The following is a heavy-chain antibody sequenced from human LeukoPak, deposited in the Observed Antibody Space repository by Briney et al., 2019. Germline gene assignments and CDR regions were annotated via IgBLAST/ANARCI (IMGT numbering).Heavy chain of an antibody. D-gene: IGHD3-3*01. V-gene: IGHV3-23*01. CDR2: ISGSGGST. J-gene: IGHJ4*02. Sequence: HAGGSLRLXCAASGFTFSSYAMSWDRQAPGKGLEWVSAISGSGGSTYYADSVKGRFTISRDNSKNTLYLQMNSLRAEDTAVYYCARFPNYDFWSGYHDYWGQGTLVTVSS. CDR1: GFTFSSYA. CDR3: ARFPNYDFWSGYHDY.